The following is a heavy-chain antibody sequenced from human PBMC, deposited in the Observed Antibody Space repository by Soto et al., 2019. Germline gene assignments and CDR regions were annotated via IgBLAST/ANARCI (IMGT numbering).Heavy chain of an antibody. D-gene: IGHD4-17*01. V-gene: IGHV3-66*01. Sequence: EVQLVESGGGLVQPGGSLRLSCAASGFTVSNNYMSWFRQSPGKGLECVSLIYSGGNTKYADSVKGRFTISRDSSTNTLFLQMNSLRAEDTAMFYCEAFLPTVQTPLQPWGQCTLVIVSS. CDR1: GFTVSNNY. CDR2: IYSGGNT. CDR3: EAFLPTVQTPLQP. J-gene: IGHJ1*01.